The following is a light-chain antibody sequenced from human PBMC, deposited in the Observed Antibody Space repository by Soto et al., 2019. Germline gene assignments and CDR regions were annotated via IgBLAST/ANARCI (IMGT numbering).Light chain of an antibody. Sequence: QSALTQPASVSGSPRQSITISCTGASSDVGSYTYVSWYQQHPGKAPKLMIYEVNNRPSGVSNRFSGSKSGNTASLTISGLQAEDEADYYCSSYTSTGTPVFGTGTKVTVL. J-gene: IGLJ1*01. V-gene: IGLV2-14*01. CDR3: SSYTSTGTPV. CDR1: SSDVGSYTY. CDR2: EVN.